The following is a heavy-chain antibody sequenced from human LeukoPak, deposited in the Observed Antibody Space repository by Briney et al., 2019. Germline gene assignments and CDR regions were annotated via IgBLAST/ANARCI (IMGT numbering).Heavy chain of an antibody. J-gene: IGHJ6*03. V-gene: IGHV3-30*02. Sequence: GGSLRLSCAASGFTLTSYGMHWVRQAPGKGLEWVAFIQYDGSNKNYADSVKGRFTISRDYSKNTLYLQMNSLRAEDTAVYYCAKDRLPAAYYYYMDVWGKGTTVTVSS. CDR1: GFTLTSYG. CDR3: AKDRLPAAYYYYMDV. D-gene: IGHD2-2*01. CDR2: IQYDGSNK.